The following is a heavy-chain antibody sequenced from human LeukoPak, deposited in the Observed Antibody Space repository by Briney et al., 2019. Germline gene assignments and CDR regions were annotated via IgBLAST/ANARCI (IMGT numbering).Heavy chain of an antibody. CDR1: GFTFSDYY. J-gene: IGHJ3*02. D-gene: IGHD2-2*01. Sequence: GSLRLSCAASGFTFSDYYMSWIRQAPGKGLEWVSYISSSGSTIYYADSVKGRLTISRDNAKNSLYLQMNSLRAEDTAVYYCARARHCSSTSCYPFDAFDIWGQGTMVTVSS. V-gene: IGHV3-11*04. CDR2: ISSSGSTI. CDR3: ARARHCSSTSCYPFDAFDI.